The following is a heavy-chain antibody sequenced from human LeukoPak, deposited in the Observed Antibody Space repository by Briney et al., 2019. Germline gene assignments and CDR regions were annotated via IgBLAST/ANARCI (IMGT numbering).Heavy chain of an antibody. CDR3: VRRQVEMATILGRRKYYFDY. V-gene: IGHV4-34*01. J-gene: IGHJ4*02. D-gene: IGHD5-24*01. CDR1: GGSFSGYY. CDR2: INHSGST. Sequence: MPSETLSLTCAVYGGSFSGYYWSWIRQPPGKGLEWIGEINHSGSTNYNPSLKSRVTISVDTSKNQFSLKLSSVTAADTAVYYCVRRQVEMATILGRRKYYFDYWGQGTLVTVSS.